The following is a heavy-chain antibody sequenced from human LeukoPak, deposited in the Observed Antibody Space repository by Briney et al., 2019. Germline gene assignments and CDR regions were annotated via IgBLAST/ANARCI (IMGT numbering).Heavy chain of an antibody. CDR3: ASTPTSMVRGVMAIDY. J-gene: IGHJ4*02. V-gene: IGHV3-53*01. Sequence: PGGSLRLSCAASGFTVSGNYMSWVRQAPGKGLEWVSVIYSGGSTYYADSVKGRFTISRDNSKNTLYLQMNSLRAEDTAVYYCASTPTSMVRGVMAIDYWGQGTLVTVSS. CDR1: GFTVSGNY. CDR2: IYSGGST. D-gene: IGHD3-10*01.